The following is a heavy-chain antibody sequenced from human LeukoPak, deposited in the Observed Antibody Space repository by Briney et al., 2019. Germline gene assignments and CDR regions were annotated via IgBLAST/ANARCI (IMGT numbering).Heavy chain of an antibody. CDR3: ARHRGQQLMFDY. D-gene: IGHD6-13*01. Sequence: SETLSLTCTVSGGSISSSSYYWGWIRQPPGKGLEWIGSIYYSGSTYYNPSLKSRVTISVDTSKNQFSLKLSSVTAADTAVYYCARHRGQQLMFDYWGQGTLVTVSS. CDR1: GGSISSSSYY. J-gene: IGHJ4*02. V-gene: IGHV4-39*01. CDR2: IYYSGST.